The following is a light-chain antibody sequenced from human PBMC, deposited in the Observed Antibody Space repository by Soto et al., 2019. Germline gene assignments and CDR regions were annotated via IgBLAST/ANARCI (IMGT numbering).Light chain of an antibody. V-gene: IGLV2-14*01. CDR2: EVS. J-gene: IGLJ1*01. CDR1: SSNIGDYNY. Sequence: QPVLTQPASVSGSPGQSLTISGTGISSNIGDYNYVSWYQQHPGEAPKLMIYEVSNRPSGVSNRFSGSKSDNTASLTISGLQAEDEADYYCSSYTSGSTLYVFGTGTKVTVL. CDR3: SSYTSGSTLYV.